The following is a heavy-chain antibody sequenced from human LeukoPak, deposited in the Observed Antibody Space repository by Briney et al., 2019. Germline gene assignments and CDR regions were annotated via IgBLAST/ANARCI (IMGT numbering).Heavy chain of an antibody. CDR1: GYSISSGYY. CDR3: ARMPGYSYYYMDV. J-gene: IGHJ6*03. Sequence: SETLSLTCTVSGYSISSGYYWGWIRQPPGKGLEWIGSIYHSGSTYYNPSLKSRVTISVDTSKNQFSLKLSSVTAADTAVYYCARMPGYSYYYMDVWGKGTTVTISS. D-gene: IGHD5-18*01. V-gene: IGHV4-38-2*02. CDR2: IYHSGST.